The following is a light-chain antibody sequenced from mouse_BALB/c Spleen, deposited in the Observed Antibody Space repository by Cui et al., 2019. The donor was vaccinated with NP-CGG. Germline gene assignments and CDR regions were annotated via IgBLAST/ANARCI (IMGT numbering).Light chain of an antibody. J-gene: IGLJ1*01. CDR1: TGAVTTSNY. CDR3: ALWYSNHWV. V-gene: IGLV1*01. CDR2: GTN. Sequence: QAVATQESALTTLPGETVTFTCRSSTGAVTTSNYANWVQEKPDHLFTGLIGGTNNRAPGVPARFSGSLIGDKAALTITGAQTEDEALYFCALWYSNHWVFGGGTKLTVL.